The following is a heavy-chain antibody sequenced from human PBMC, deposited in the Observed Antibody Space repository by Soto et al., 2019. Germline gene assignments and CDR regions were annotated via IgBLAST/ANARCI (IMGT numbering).Heavy chain of an antibody. CDR3: AKDLQSYGDYDYYCYGMDV. J-gene: IGHJ6*02. D-gene: IGHD4-17*01. CDR2: ISYDGTNK. V-gene: IGHV3-30*18. Sequence: GSLRLSCAASGFTFSTYGMHWVRQTPGKGLEWVAVISYDGTNKFYSDSVKGRFTISRDNFKNTLTLQMNSLRADDTAVYSCAKDLQSYGDYDYYCYGMDVWGLGTRVTVS. CDR1: GFTFSTYG.